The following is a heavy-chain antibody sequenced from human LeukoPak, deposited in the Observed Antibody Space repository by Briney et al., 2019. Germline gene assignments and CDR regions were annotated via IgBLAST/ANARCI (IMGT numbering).Heavy chain of an antibody. V-gene: IGHV3-7*01. J-gene: IGHJ4*02. CDR1: GFTFRDYW. D-gene: IGHD3/OR15-3a*01. CDR2: LNQYGDHK. Sequence: GGSLRLSCAASGFTFRDYWMTWVRQAPGKGLEWVANLNQYGDHKYYDDSVKGRFTISRDNARDSLYLEMNSLTVEDTAVYFCSRDLGTGRPHDFWGQGTLVTVSS. CDR3: SRDLGTGRPHDF.